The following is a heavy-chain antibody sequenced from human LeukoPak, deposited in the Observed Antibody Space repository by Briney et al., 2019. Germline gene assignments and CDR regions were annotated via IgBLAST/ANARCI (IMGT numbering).Heavy chain of an antibody. CDR3: ARRPIRYQLPYAFDI. J-gene: IGHJ3*02. CDR1: GDSISSSSYY. V-gene: IGHV4-39*01. D-gene: IGHD2-2*01. CDR2: IFHSGST. Sequence: SETLSLTCTVSGDSISSSSYYWGWIRQPPGKGLEWIGSIFHSGSTYYNPSLKSRVTISVDTSKNQFSLKLTSVTAADTAVYYCARRPIRYQLPYAFDIWGQGTMVTVSS.